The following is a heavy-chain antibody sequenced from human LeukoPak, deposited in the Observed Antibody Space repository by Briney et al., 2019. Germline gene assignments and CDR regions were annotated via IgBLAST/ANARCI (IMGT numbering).Heavy chain of an antibody. Sequence: GGSLRLSCAASGFTFSSYAMNWVRQAPGKGLEWVSVISGSGGSTYYADSVKGRFTISKDNAKNTVYLQMNNLRAEDTAVYYCVSFYETYWGRGTLVTVSS. V-gene: IGHV3-23*01. D-gene: IGHD2-2*01. CDR3: VSFYETY. CDR2: ISGSGGST. CDR1: GFTFSSYA. J-gene: IGHJ4*02.